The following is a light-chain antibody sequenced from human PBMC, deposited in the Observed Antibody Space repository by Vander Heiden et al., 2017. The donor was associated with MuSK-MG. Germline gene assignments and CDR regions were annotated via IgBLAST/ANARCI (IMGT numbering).Light chain of an antibody. CDR3: QAWDSSSYV. CDR2: QDR. J-gene: IGLJ1*01. V-gene: IGLV3-1*01. Sequence: SYELTQPPSVPVSPGQTASITCPGDKLGDKYACWYQQTPGQSPVLVIYQDRKRPSGIPERFSGSNSGNTATLTIGGTQAMDEADYYCQAWDSSSYVFGTGTKVTVL. CDR1: KLGDKY.